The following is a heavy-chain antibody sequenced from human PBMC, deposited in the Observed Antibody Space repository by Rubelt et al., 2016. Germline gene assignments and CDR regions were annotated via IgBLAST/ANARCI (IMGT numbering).Heavy chain of an antibody. V-gene: IGHV3-23*03. CDR2: IYWGGST. CDR3: ARGRTTLDY. Sequence: EVQLLESGGGLVQPGGSLRVSCAASGFSFSSYAMSWVRQAPGKGLEWVSVIYWGGSTYYADAVKGRFTISRDNSKNTLYLQMNRLRAEDTAVYYCARGRTTLDYWGQGTLVTVSS. D-gene: IGHD4-17*01. J-gene: IGHJ4*02. CDR1: GFSFSSYA.